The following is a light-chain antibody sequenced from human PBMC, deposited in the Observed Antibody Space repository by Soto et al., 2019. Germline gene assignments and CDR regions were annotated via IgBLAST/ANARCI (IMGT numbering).Light chain of an antibody. CDR1: QSISSW. CDR2: DAS. J-gene: IGKJ2*01. Sequence: DLQMTQSPSTLSASVGDRVTITCRASQSISSWLAWYQQKPGKAPKLLIYDASSLESGVPSRFSGSGSGTEFALAISSLQPDDFATYYCQQCNSPFTFGQGTKVEIK. CDR3: QQCNSPFT. V-gene: IGKV1-5*01.